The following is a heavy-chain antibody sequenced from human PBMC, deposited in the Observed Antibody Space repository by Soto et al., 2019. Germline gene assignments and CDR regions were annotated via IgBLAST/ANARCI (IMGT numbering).Heavy chain of an antibody. J-gene: IGHJ4*02. D-gene: IGHD6-19*01. CDR2: ISSSSSTI. V-gene: IGHV3-48*02. CDR3: ARDRYSSGWLIDY. CDR1: GFTFSSYS. Sequence: EVQLVESGGGLVQPGGSLRLSCAASGFTFSSYSMNWVRQDPGRGLEWVSYISSSSSTIYYADSVKGRFTISRDNAKNSLYLQMNSLRDEDTAVYYCARDRYSSGWLIDYWGQGTLVTVSS.